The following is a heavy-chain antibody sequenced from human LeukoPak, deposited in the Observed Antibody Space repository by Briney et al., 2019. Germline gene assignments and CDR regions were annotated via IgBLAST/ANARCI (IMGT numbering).Heavy chain of an antibody. D-gene: IGHD2-2*01. J-gene: IGHJ4*02. CDR2: INHSGST. CDR1: GGSFSGYY. V-gene: IGHV4-34*01. CDR3: ARAYSGIVVVPAARTRWDY. Sequence: SETLSLTCAVYGGSFSGYYWSWIRQPPGKGLEWIGEINHSGSTNYNPPLKSRVTISVDTSKNQFSLKLSSVTAADTAVYYCARAYSGIVVVPAARTRWDYWGQGTLVTVSS.